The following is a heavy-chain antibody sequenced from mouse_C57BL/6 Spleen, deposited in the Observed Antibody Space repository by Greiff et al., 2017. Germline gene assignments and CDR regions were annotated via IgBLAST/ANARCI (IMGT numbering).Heavy chain of an antibody. CDR2: IYPGSGST. CDR3: ARGGAAQATEAWFAY. CDR1: GYTFTSYW. V-gene: IGHV1-55*01. J-gene: IGHJ3*01. D-gene: IGHD3-2*02. Sequence: QVQLKQPGAELVKPGASVKMSCKASGYTFTSYWITWVKQRPGQGLEWIGDIYPGSGSTNYNEKFKSKATLTVDTSSSTAYMQLSSLTSEDSAVYYCARGGAAQATEAWFAYWGQGTLVTVSA.